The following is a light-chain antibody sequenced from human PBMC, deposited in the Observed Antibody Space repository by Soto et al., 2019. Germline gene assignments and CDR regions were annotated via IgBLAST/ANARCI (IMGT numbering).Light chain of an antibody. CDR3: QQYNNWSPKFT. V-gene: IGKV3-15*01. Sequence: EIVMTQSPATLSVSPGERATLSCRASQSVSSNLAWYQQKPGQAPRLLIYGASTTATGIPARFSGSGSGTEFTLTISSRQSEDFAVYYCQQYNNWSPKFTFGQGTKLEIK. CDR2: GAS. CDR1: QSVSSN. J-gene: IGKJ2*01.